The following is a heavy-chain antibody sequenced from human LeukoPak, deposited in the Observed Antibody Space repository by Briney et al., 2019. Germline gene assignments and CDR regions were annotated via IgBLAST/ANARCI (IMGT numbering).Heavy chain of an antibody. CDR1: GFTFSNYA. J-gene: IGHJ4*02. D-gene: IGHD6-19*01. CDR2: ISGSGGST. V-gene: IGHV3-23*01. Sequence: GGSLRLSCAASGFTFSNYAMSWVRQAPGKGLEWVSYISGSGGSTYYADSVKGRFTISRDNSKNTLYLQMSSLRAEDTAVYYCANETTVAGFYPYFDYWGQGTLVTVSS. CDR3: ANETTVAGFYPYFDY.